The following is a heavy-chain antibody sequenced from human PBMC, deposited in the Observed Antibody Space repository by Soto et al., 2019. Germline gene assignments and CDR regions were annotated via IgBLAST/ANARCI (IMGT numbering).Heavy chain of an antibody. Sequence: GESLKISCKGSGYSFTSYWIGWVRQMPGKGLEWMGIIYPGDSDTRYSPSFQGQVTISADKSISTAYLQWSSLKASDTAMYYCARGDISSLYYYYCMDVCGQRTTVTVSS. D-gene: IGHD3-9*01. J-gene: IGHJ6*02. CDR2: IYPGDSDT. V-gene: IGHV5-51*01. CDR3: ARGDISSLYYYYCMDV. CDR1: GYSFTSYW.